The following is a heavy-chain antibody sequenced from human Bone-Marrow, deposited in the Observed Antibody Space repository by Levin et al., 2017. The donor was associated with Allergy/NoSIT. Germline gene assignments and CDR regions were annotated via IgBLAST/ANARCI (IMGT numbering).Heavy chain of an antibody. J-gene: IGHJ4*02. CDR3: ARDGAIFGGDNFFDY. D-gene: IGHD3-3*01. CDR2: ISYNGDNK. V-gene: IGHV3-30*03. Sequence: GGSLRLSCAASGFTFNLHGMHWVRQAPGKGLEWVSFISYNGDNKYFTDSVKGRFTISRDNAKNSLYLQMNSLTVEDAAIYYCARDGAIFGGDNFFDYWGQGTPVTVSS. CDR1: GFTFNLHG.